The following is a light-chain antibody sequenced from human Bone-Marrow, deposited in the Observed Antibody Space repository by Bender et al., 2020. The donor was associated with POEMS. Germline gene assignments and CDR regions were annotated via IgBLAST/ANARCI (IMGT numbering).Light chain of an antibody. Sequence: QSALTQPASVSGSPGQSITISCTVTSSDVGNYNLVSWYQYHPGKAPKLLIYEGSKRPSGVSDRFSDSKSGNTASLTISGLQPEDEADYSCCSYIGGSTSVVFGGGTKLTVL. CDR3: CSYIGGSTSVV. J-gene: IGLJ2*01. CDR1: SSDVGNYNL. V-gene: IGLV2-23*01. CDR2: EGS.